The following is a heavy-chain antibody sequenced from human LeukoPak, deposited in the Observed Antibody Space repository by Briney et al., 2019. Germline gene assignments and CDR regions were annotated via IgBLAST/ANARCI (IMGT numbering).Heavy chain of an antibody. D-gene: IGHD1/OR15-1a*01. Sequence: SETLSLTCSVSGAPSRTNCWTWIRQSPGKGLEWIGYIFNSGSSNYNPSLRSRVTMSIATSKSQFSLKLTSVSAADTGVYYCAGYEHTNYLAYWGQGNLVTVSS. CDR3: AGYEHTNYLAY. J-gene: IGHJ4*02. V-gene: IGHV4-59*13. CDR1: GAPSRTNC. CDR2: IFNSGSS.